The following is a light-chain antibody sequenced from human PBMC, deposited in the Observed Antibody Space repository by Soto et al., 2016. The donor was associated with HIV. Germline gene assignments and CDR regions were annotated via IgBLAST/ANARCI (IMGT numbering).Light chain of an antibody. J-gene: IGLJ2*01. CDR1: NIGSKS. Sequence: SYELTQSPSVSVAPGKTARIACGGNNIGSKSVHWYQQKPGQAPVLVVYDDSDRPSGIPERYSGSNSGNSATLTISRVEAGDEADYFCQVWDSSTNHVIFGGGTKLTVL. V-gene: IGLV3-21*03. CDR3: QVWDSSTNHVI. CDR2: DDS.